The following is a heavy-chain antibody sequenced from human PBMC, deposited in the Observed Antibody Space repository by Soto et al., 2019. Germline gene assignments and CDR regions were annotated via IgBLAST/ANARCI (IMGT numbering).Heavy chain of an antibody. Sequence: SETLSLTCAVYGGSFSGYYWSWIRQPPGKGLEWIGEINHSGSTNYNPSLKSRVTISVDTSKNQFSLKLSSVAAADTAVYYCARAGVRGVIITEPNWFDPWGQGTLVTVSS. CDR1: GGSFSGYY. V-gene: IGHV4-34*01. D-gene: IGHD3-10*01. CDR2: INHSGST. J-gene: IGHJ5*02. CDR3: ARAGVRGVIITEPNWFDP.